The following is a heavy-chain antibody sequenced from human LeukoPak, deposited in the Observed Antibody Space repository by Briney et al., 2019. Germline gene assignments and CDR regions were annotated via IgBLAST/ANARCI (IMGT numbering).Heavy chain of an antibody. Sequence: GGSLRLSCAASGFTFSSDAMSWVRQAPGKGLEWVSAITISGGDTFYVDSVKGRFTISRDNSKNTLYLQMSGLRAEDTAVYYCAKSRAADTTLLFDYWGQGTLVTVSS. J-gene: IGHJ4*02. D-gene: IGHD6-13*01. V-gene: IGHV3-23*01. CDR2: ITISGGDT. CDR1: GFTFSSDA. CDR3: AKSRAADTTLLFDY.